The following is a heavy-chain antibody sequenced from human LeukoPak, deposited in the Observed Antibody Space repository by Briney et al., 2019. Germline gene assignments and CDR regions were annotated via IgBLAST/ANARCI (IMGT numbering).Heavy chain of an antibody. Sequence: SETLSLTCVVSGYSVGSGYYWGWIRQPPEKGLEWIGSIYHSGSTYYSPSLKGRVTISLDTSKNQFSLKLTSVTAADTAIYYCARINVGNWFDPWGQGTLVTVSS. CDR1: GYSVGSGYY. J-gene: IGHJ5*02. D-gene: IGHD2-8*01. CDR3: ARINVGNWFDP. V-gene: IGHV4-38-2*01. CDR2: IYHSGST.